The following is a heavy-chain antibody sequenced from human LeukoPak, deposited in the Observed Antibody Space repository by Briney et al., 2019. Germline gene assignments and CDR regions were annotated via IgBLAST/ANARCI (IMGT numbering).Heavy chain of an antibody. J-gene: IGHJ4*02. D-gene: IGHD1-26*01. CDR1: GFTLRTNF. Sequence: GGSLRLSCVASGFTLRTNFMSWVRQAPGKGLEWGSVIYSGGSTYYPDSVKGRFTISRDNSKNTLYLQINSLRAQDTAVYYCARGNYASGSYHYFDYWGQGTLVTVSS. V-gene: IGHV3-66*01. CDR2: IYSGGST. CDR3: ARGNYASGSYHYFDY.